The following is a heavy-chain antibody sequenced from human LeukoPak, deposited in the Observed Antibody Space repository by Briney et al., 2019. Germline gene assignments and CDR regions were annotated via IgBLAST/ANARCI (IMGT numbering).Heavy chain of an antibody. J-gene: IGHJ4*02. V-gene: IGHV3-7*01. D-gene: IGHD3-10*01. CDR3: AGMVVGY. CDR2: IKQDGSEK. Sequence: GGSLRLSCAASGFTFSNYWMTWVRQAPGKGLEWVASIKQDGSEKYYVDSVKGRFTISRDNAKNSLYLQMNSLRSEDTAVYYCAGMVVGYWGQGTLVTVSS. CDR1: GFTFSNYW.